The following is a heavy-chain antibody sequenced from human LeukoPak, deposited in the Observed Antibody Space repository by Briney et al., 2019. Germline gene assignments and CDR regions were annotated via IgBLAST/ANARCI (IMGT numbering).Heavy chain of an antibody. J-gene: IGHJ4*02. CDR3: ARDETPTNGYDSYDF. Sequence: GGSLRLSCKASGFTFSDYWMHWVRQAPGKGPVWVSRIISDGSSVSYVDSVKGRFTISRDNAKNSLYLQMNSLRAEDTAVYYCARDETPTNGYDSYDFWGQGTLVTVST. D-gene: IGHD5-12*01. CDR1: GFTFSDYW. CDR2: IISDGSSV. V-gene: IGHV3-74*01.